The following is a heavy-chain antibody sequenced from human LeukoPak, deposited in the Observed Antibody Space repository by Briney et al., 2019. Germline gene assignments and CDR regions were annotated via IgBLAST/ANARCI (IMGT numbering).Heavy chain of an antibody. CDR2: IYPGDSDT. V-gene: IGHV5-51*01. J-gene: IGHJ4*02. D-gene: IGHD2-15*01. CDR1: GSSFSNYW. Sequence: GESLKISCKGSGSSFSNYWIAWVRQMPGKGLEWMGIIYPGDSDTRYSPSFQGQVTISADKSISTAYLQWSSPKASDTAMYYCARRTKDCSGGSCYSDYWGQGTLVTVSS. CDR3: ARRTKDCSGGSCYSDY.